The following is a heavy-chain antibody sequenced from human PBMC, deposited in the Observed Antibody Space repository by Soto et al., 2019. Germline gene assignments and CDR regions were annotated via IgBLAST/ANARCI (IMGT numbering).Heavy chain of an antibody. CDR2: FDPEDGET. Sequence: QVQLVQSGAEVKKPGASVKVSCKVSGYTLTELSMHWVRQAPGKGLEWMGGFDPEDGETIYAQKFQGRVTMTEDTSTEAAYMELSSLRSEDTAVYYCATVGGGSFDFDYWGQGTLVTVSS. CDR1: GYTLTELS. J-gene: IGHJ4*02. D-gene: IGHD1-26*01. V-gene: IGHV1-24*01. CDR3: ATVGGGSFDFDY.